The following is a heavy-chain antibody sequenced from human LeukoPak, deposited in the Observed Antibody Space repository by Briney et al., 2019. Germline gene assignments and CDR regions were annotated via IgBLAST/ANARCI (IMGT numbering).Heavy chain of an antibody. CDR1: GFTFSSYA. CDR2: ISWNSGSI. J-gene: IGHJ4*02. D-gene: IGHD1-26*01. CDR3: AKLVGIRGRDY. Sequence: GGSLRLSCAASGFTFSSYAMSWVRQAPGKGLEWVSGISWNSGSIGYADSVKGRFTISRDNAKNSLYLQMNSLRAEDTALYYCAKLVGIRGRDYWGQGTLVTVSS. V-gene: IGHV3-9*01.